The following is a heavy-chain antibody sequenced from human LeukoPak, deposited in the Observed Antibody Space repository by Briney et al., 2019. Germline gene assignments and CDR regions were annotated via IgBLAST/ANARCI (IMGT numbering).Heavy chain of an antibody. D-gene: IGHD6-6*01. CDR3: ARDLYSSSRPFDY. V-gene: IGHV4-34*01. CDR2: IYYSGST. J-gene: IGHJ4*02. CDR1: GGSFSGYY. Sequence: ASETLSLTCAVYGGSFSGYYWSWIRQPPGKGLEWIGSIYYSGSTYYNPSPKSRVTISVDTSKNQFSLKLSSVTAADTAVYYCARDLYSSSRPFDYWGQGTLVTVSS.